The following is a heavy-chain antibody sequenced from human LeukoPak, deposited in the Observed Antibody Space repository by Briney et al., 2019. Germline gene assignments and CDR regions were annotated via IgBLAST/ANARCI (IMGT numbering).Heavy chain of an antibody. J-gene: IGHJ4*02. Sequence: GGSLRLSCAASGFTFSRYDMSWVRQAPGKGLEWVSAISGSGGSTYYADSVEGRFTISRDNSKNTLYLQMNSLRAEDTAVYYCAKLEQWLVAFDYWGQGTLVTVSS. CDR3: AKLEQWLVAFDY. V-gene: IGHV3-23*01. D-gene: IGHD6-19*01. CDR2: ISGSGGST. CDR1: GFTFSRYD.